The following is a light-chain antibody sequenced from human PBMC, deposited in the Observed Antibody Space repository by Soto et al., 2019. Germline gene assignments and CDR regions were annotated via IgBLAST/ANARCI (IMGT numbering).Light chain of an antibody. Sequence: EIVLTQSPGTLSLSPGERATLSCRASQSVRNNYLAWYQQKPGQAPRLVIYGASNRATDIPDRFSASGSGTDFTLTISRLEPEDFAVYYCQQHSSAPLTFGQGTKVDIK. V-gene: IGKV3-20*01. J-gene: IGKJ1*01. CDR1: QSVRNNY. CDR2: GAS. CDR3: QQHSSAPLT.